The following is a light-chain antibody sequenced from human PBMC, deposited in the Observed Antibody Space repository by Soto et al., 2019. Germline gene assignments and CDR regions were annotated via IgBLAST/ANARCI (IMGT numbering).Light chain of an antibody. CDR2: GAS. CDR3: QQYNNWPPLT. Sequence: EIVMTQSPATLSVSPGERATHSCRASQSVSSNLAWYQQKPGQAPRLLIYGASTRATGIPARFSGSGSGTEFTLTISTLQSEDFAVYDCQQYNNWPPLTFGGGTKVEIK. J-gene: IGKJ4*01. CDR1: QSVSSN. V-gene: IGKV3-15*01.